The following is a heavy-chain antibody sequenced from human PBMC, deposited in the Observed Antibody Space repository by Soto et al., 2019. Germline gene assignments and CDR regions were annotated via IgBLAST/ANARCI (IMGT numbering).Heavy chain of an antibody. V-gene: IGHV1-3*01. CDR3: ARDYYGSGSYYTVPNY. Sequence: ASVKVSCKASGYTFTSYSMHWVRQAPGQRLEWMGWINAGNGNTKYSQKFQGRVTITRDTSASTAYMELSSLRSEDTAVYYCARDYYGSGSYYTVPNYWGQGTLVTVS. CDR1: GYTFTSYS. J-gene: IGHJ4*02. CDR2: INAGNGNT. D-gene: IGHD3-10*01.